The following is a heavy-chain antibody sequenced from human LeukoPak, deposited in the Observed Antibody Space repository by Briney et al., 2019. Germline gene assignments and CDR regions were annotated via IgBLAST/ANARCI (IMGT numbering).Heavy chain of an antibody. CDR1: GGSISSYY. Sequence: SETLSLTCTVSGGSISSYYWSWIRQPPGKGLEWIGFIYYSGSTNYNPSLKSRVTISVDTSKNQFSLKLTSVTAADTAMYYCASSDYDRYAMDVWGQGATVTVSS. J-gene: IGHJ6*02. D-gene: IGHD6-6*01. V-gene: IGHV4-59*08. CDR3: ASSDYDRYAMDV. CDR2: IYYSGST.